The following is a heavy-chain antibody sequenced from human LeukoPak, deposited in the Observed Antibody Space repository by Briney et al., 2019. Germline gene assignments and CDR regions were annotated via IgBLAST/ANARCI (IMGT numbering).Heavy chain of an antibody. J-gene: IGHJ4*02. CDR1: GYSISRGYS. CDR3: AREDYYNSGGYYLDY. CDR2: IYHSGST. V-gene: IGHV4-38-2*02. Sequence: PSETLSLTCTVSGYSISRGYSWGWIRQPPGKGLEWIGNIYHSGSTNYSPSLKSRVTISVDTSKNQFSLKLSSVTATDTAVYFCAREDYYNSGGYYLDYWGQGTLVTVSS. D-gene: IGHD3-22*01.